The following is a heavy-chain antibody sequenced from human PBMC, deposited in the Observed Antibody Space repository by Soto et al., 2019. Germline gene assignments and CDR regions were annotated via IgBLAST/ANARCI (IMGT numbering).Heavy chain of an antibody. V-gene: IGHV1-46*01. D-gene: IGHD2-15*01. CDR2: INPSGGST. CDR1: GYTFTSYY. CDR3: ARGSVVVVVAATVGPYYYGMDV. Sequence: ASVKVAWKASGYTFTSYYMHWVRQAPGQGLEWMGIINPSGGSTSYAQKFQGRVTMTRDTSTSTVYMELSSLRSEDTAVYYCARGSVVVVVAATVGPYYYGMDVWGQGTTVPVSS. J-gene: IGHJ6*02.